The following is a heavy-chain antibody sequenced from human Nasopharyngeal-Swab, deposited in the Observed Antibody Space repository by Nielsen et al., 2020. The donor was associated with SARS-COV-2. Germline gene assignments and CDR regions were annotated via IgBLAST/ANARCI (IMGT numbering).Heavy chain of an antibody. V-gene: IGHV4-61*01. CDR2: IYYSGST. D-gene: IGHD2-15*01. Sequence: SGTLSLTCIVSGGSVSSGSYYWSWIRQPPGKGLEWIGYIYYSGSTNYNPSLKSRVTISVDTSKNQFSLKLSSVTAADTAVYYCARQGCSGGSCYVSDYWGQGTLVTVSS. CDR3: ARQGCSGGSCYVSDY. CDR1: GGSVSSGSYY. J-gene: IGHJ4*02.